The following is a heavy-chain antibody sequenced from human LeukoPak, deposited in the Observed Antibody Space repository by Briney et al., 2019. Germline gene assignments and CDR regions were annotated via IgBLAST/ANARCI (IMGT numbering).Heavy chain of an antibody. D-gene: IGHD3-16*01. V-gene: IGHV3-15*01. J-gene: IGHJ4*02. CDR2: IKSNVDGGTT. Sequence: GGSLRLSCAASGFTFSDYYMSWIHQAPGKGLEWVGRIKSNVDGGTTDYAEPVKGRFTISRDDSKNTLYLQMNSLKSEDTAVYYCTTGGPHYDGYPLDFWGLGTLVAVSS. CDR1: GFTFSDYY. CDR3: TTGGPHYDGYPLDF.